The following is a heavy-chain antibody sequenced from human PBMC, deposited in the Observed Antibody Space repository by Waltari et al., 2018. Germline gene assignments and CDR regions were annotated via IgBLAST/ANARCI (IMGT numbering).Heavy chain of an antibody. CDR2: ISSSSSNI. D-gene: IGHD2-21*01. CDR3: ARDSGAYCGGDCYAH. V-gene: IGHV3-21*01. J-gene: IGHJ4*02. Sequence: EVQLVESGGGLVKPGGSLRLSCAASGFTFSSYSMNWVRQAPGKGLEWVSSISSSSSNIYYADSGKGRFTISRDNAKNSLYLQMNSLRAEDTAVYYCARDSGAYCGGDCYAHWGQGTLVTVSS. CDR1: GFTFSSYS.